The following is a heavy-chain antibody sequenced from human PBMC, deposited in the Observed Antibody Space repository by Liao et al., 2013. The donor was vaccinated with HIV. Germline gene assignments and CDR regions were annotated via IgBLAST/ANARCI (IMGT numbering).Heavy chain of an antibody. V-gene: IGHV4-34*01. CDR3: ARAGYCSSTSCYGSDY. J-gene: IGHJ4*02. Sequence: QVQLQQWGAGLLKPSETLSLTCAVYGGSFSGYYWSWIRQPPGKGLEWIGEINHSGSTNYNPSLKSRVTISVDTSKNQFSLKLSSVTAADTAVYYCARAGYCSSTSCYGSDYWGQGTLVTVSS. CDR2: INHSGST. D-gene: IGHD2-2*01. CDR1: GGSFSGYY.